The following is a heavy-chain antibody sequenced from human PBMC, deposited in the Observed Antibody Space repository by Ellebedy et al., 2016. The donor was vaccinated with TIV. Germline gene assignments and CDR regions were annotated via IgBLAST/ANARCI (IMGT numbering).Heavy chain of an antibody. CDR1: GFTFSSYW. CDR3: ARYVGYSGHGWFDP. Sequence: GESLKISXAASGFTFSSYWMSWVRQAPGKGLEWVANIKQDESEKYYVDSVKGRFTISRDNAKNSLYLQMNSLRAEDTAVYYCARYVGYSGHGWFDPWGQGTLVTVSS. CDR2: IKQDESEK. V-gene: IGHV3-7*01. D-gene: IGHD5-12*01. J-gene: IGHJ5*02.